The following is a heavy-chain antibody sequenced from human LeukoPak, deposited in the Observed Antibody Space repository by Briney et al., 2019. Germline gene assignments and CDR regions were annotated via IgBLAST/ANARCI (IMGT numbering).Heavy chain of an antibody. D-gene: IGHD3-9*01. Sequence: GGSLRLSCAASEFTFSDYYMSWIRQAPGKGLEWVSYISGSTKIIYYADSVKGRFTISRDNANNSLFLQMNNLGADDTAVYYCASHTATALRYFPPWGQGTLVTVSS. J-gene: IGHJ5*02. CDR2: ISGSTKII. CDR1: EFTFSDYY. V-gene: IGHV3-11*01. CDR3: ASHTATALRYFPP.